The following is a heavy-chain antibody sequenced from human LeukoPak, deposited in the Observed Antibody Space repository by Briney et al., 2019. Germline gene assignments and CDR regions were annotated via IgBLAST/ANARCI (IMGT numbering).Heavy chain of an antibody. V-gene: IGHV3-64*01. J-gene: IGHJ6*03. CDR1: GFTFSSYA. Sequence: GGSLRLSCAASGFTFSSYAMHWVRQAPGKGLEYVSAISSNGGSTYYANSVKGRFTISRDNSKNTLYLQMGSLRAEDMAVYYCARGYGGVTMVRGVIIPDYYYYMDVWGKGTTVTISS. D-gene: IGHD3-10*01. CDR2: ISSNGGST. CDR3: ARGYGGVTMVRGVIIPDYYYYMDV.